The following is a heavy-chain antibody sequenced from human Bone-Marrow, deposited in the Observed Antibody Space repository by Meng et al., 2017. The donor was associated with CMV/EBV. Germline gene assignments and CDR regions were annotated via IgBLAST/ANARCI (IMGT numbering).Heavy chain of an antibody. Sequence: CTTAGFNFGSYAMSWVRQAAGKGLEWVSGISGDRRSTYYADSVKDRFTISRDNSKNTLYLNMQSLRANDTAVYYCAKRGVTSKHFDQWGQGTLVTVSS. CDR3: AKRGVTSKHFDQ. D-gene: IGHD3-10*01. CDR1: GFNFGSYA. V-gene: IGHV3-23*01. CDR2: ISGDRRST. J-gene: IGHJ4*02.